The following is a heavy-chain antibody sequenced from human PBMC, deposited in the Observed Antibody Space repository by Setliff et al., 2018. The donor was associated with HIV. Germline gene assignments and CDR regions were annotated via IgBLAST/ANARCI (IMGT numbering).Heavy chain of an antibody. D-gene: IGHD6-19*01. CDR1: GYSISSGYY. Sequence: PSETLSLTCTVSGYSISSGYYWGFIRQPPGKGLEWIGEINHSGSTNYNPSLKSRVTISVDTSKNQFSLKLSSVTAADTAVYYCASRLAVAGVYWYFDLWGRGTLVTVSS. CDR3: ASRLAVAGVYWYFDL. J-gene: IGHJ2*01. V-gene: IGHV4-38-2*02. CDR2: INHSGST.